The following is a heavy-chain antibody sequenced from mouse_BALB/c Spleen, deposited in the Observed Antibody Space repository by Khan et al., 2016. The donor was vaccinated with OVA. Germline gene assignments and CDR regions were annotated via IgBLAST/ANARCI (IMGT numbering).Heavy chain of an antibody. Sequence: VQLQESGPELVKPGASVKMSCKASGYTFTDFLISWLKQRPGQGLEWIGEIYPGSGYSYYNEKFKGKATLTSDKSSNIAHRQLSSLTSEDSAVYFCARADCGGFEYWGQGTLVTDSA. J-gene: IGHJ3*01. CDR3: ARADCGGFEY. CDR1: GYTFTDFL. V-gene: IGHV1-77*01. CDR2: IYPGSGYS.